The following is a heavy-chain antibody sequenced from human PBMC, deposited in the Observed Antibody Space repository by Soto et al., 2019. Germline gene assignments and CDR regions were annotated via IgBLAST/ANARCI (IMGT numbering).Heavy chain of an antibody. J-gene: IGHJ4*02. Sequence: GGSLRLSCAASGFTFSSYGMHWVRQAPGKGLEWVAFIWHDGGNKFYAEPVKGRFTISRDNSKNTLYLQMTSLSAEDTAMYYCARDGDVNTGFGKDYWGQGTLVTVSS. CDR1: GFTFSSYG. CDR2: IWHDGGNK. CDR3: ARDGDVNTGFGKDY. D-gene: IGHD3-16*01. V-gene: IGHV3-33*01.